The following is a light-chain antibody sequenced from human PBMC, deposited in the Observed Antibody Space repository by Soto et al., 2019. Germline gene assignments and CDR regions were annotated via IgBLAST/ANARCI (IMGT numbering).Light chain of an antibody. V-gene: IGLV2-14*01. J-gene: IGLJ3*02. CDR1: SSDVGGYNY. CDR3: SSYTSSSTWV. Sequence: QSALTQPDSVSGSPGQSITISCTGTSSDVGGYNYVSWYQQHPGKAPKLMIYDVSNRTSGVSNRFSGSKSGNTASLTSSGLQAEDEADYYCSSYTSSSTWVFGGGTKLTVL. CDR2: DVS.